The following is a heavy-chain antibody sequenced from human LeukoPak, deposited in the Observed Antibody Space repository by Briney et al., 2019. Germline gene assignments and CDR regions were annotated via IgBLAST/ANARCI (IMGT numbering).Heavy chain of an antibody. D-gene: IGHD3-22*01. CDR1: GFTFTSSA. V-gene: IGHV1-58*01. Sequence: GASVKVSCEASGFTFTSSAVQWVRQARGQRLEWIGWIVVGSGNTNYAQKFQERVTITRDMSTSTAYMELSSLRSEDTAVYYCAAGSGSHYYFDYWGQGTLVTVSS. J-gene: IGHJ4*02. CDR2: IVVGSGNT. CDR3: AAGSGSHYYFDY.